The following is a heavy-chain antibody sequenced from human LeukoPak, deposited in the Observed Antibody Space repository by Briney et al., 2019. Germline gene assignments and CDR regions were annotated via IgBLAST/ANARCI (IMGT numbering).Heavy chain of an antibody. D-gene: IGHD3-3*01. CDR1: GFTFSSYS. CDR3: ARVVRSTRGYYYYMDV. CDR2: ISSSSSTI. J-gene: IGHJ6*03. V-gene: IGHV3-48*04. Sequence: PGGSLRLSCAASGFTFSSYSMNWVRQAPGKGLEWVSYISSSSSTIYYADSVKGRFTISRDNAKNSLYLQMNSLRAEDTALYYCARVVRSTRGYYYYMDVWGKGATVTVSS.